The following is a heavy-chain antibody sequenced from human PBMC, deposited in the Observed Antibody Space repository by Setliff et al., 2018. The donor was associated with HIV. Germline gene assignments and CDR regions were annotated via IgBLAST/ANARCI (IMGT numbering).Heavy chain of an antibody. Sequence: AGGSLRLSCAASGFIFSSYAMHWVRQAPGKGLEWVACVRYDESNKYYAESVKDRSTISRDNSKNMVYLQMNSLRAEDTALYYCAKVKVPTTDLYFLDNWGQGTPVTVSS. J-gene: IGHJ4*02. CDR3: AKVKVPTTDLYFLDN. CDR2: VRYDESNK. CDR1: GFIFSSYA. V-gene: IGHV3-30*02. D-gene: IGHD1-1*01.